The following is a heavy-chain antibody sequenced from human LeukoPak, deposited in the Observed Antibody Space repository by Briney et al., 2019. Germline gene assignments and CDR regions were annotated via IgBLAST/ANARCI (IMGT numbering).Heavy chain of an antibody. V-gene: IGHV5-51*01. J-gene: IGHJ4*02. Sequence: GESLNISRKGSGYSFTNYWIGWVRQMPGKGLEWMGIIYPGDSDTRYIPSFQGQVTISADKSINTAYLQWSSLKASDTAIYYCARSASRYFDWFDYWGQGTLVTVSS. CDR2: IYPGDSDT. D-gene: IGHD3-9*01. CDR1: GYSFTNYW. CDR3: ARSASRYFDWFDY.